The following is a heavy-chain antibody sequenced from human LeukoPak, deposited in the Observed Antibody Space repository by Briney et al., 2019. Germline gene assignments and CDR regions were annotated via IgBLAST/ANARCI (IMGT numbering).Heavy chain of an antibody. Sequence: GGSETLFCAASGFTFSSYWMHWVRQAPGKGLVWVSGTNTDGSSTVYANSVKGRFTIARDNAKNTLYLQMNSLRAEDTAVYYCYGANAEHWGQGTLVTVSS. V-gene: IGHV3-74*03. CDR3: YGANAEH. J-gene: IGHJ1*01. D-gene: IGHD4-23*01. CDR2: TNTDGSST. CDR1: GFTFSSYW.